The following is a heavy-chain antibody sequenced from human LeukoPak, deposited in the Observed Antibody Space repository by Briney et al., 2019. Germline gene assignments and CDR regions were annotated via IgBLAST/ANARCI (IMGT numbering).Heavy chain of an antibody. CDR2: ISGRSDNT. V-gene: IGHV3-23*01. CDR3: AKWGDYDVLTGYYVSDF. Sequence: GASLRLSCAAAGFIFSNYAMYWVRQAPGKGLEWVSAISGRSDNTYYADSVKGRFTLSRDSSKNTLYLQMNSLRADDTAVYYCAKWGDYDVLTGYYVSDFWGQGTLVTVSS. D-gene: IGHD3-9*01. J-gene: IGHJ4*02. CDR1: GFIFSNYA.